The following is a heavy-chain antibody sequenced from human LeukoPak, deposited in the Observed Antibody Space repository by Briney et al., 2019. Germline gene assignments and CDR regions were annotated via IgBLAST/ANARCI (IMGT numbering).Heavy chain of an antibody. CDR1: GFTFSNYA. V-gene: IGHV3-23*01. J-gene: IGHJ4*02. D-gene: IGHD3-9*01. CDR3: ARTYYDILTGYNPYFDY. Sequence: TGGSLRLSCAASGFTFSNYAMNWVRQAPGKGLVWVSAISGSGGSTCYADSVKGRFTISRDNAKNFLYLQMNSLRAEDTAVYYCARTYYDILTGYNPYFDYWGQGILVTVSS. CDR2: ISGSGGST.